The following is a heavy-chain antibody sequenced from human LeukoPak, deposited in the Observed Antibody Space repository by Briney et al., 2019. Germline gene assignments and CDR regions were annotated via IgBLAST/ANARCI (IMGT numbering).Heavy chain of an antibody. CDR1: GFSFSTYA. CDR3: AKDTGGSCYSAIAY. J-gene: IGHJ4*02. V-gene: IGHV3-23*01. CDR2: ICGNDGKT. Sequence: GGSLRLSCAASGFSFSTYAMSWVRQAPEKGLEWVSGICGNDGKTYYADSVKGRFTISRDNSKNTLHLQMNSLRAEDTALYYCAKDTGGSCYSAIAYWGQGALVTVST. D-gene: IGHD2-15*01.